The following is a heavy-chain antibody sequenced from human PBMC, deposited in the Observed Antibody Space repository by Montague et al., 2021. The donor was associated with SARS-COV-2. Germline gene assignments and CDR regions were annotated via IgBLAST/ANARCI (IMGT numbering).Heavy chain of an antibody. D-gene: IGHD3-22*01. Sequence: TLSLTCTVSGGSISSGGYYWSWIRQHPGKGLEWIGYIYYSGSTYYXXXLKSRVTISVDTSKNQFSLKMSSVTAADTAVYYCARSPEPMIILIITSLNWYYDLGGRGTLVTVSA. CDR2: IYYSGST. CDR3: ARSPEPMIILIITSLNWYYDL. J-gene: IGHJ2*01. CDR1: GGSISSGGYY. V-gene: IGHV4-31*03.